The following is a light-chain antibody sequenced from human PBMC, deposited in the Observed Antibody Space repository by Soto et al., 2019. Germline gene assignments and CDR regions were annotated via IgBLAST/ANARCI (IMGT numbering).Light chain of an antibody. V-gene: IGKV3-11*01. CDR3: QQRSEWPRT. J-gene: IGKJ1*01. CDR2: DAS. CDR1: QSISSS. Sequence: RSPANLSLSPGERATLSCRASQSISSSLAWYQQKPGQAPRLLIYDASTRATGFPARFSGSGSGTDFTLTIGSLEPEDFAVYYCQQRSEWPRTFGQGTKV.